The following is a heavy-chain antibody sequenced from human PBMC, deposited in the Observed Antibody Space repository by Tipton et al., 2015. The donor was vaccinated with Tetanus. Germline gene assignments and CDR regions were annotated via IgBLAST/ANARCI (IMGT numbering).Heavy chain of an antibody. D-gene: IGHD1-1*01. V-gene: IGHV5-51*01. CDR1: GYNFTVYY. Sequence: QLVQSGAEVKKPGESLQISCKGSGYNFTVYYIGWVRQMPGKGLGWMGIVYPGDSTTKYSSSFQGQVTISADRSITTAYLRWSSLKASDTAIYYCARRRTTTALANYFDSWGQGTQVTVSS. CDR2: VYPGDSTT. CDR3: ARRRTTTALANYFDS. J-gene: IGHJ4*02.